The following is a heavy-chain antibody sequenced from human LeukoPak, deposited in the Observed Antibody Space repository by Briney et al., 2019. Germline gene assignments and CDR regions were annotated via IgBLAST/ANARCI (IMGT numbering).Heavy chain of an antibody. CDR2: ISYDGSNK. V-gene: IGHV3-30*18. D-gene: IGHD3-9*01. CDR3: AKGIYDILTGPGY. CDR1: GFTFSSYG. Sequence: AGSLRLSCAASGFTFSSYGMHWVRQAPGKGLEWVAVISYDGSNKYYADSVKGRFTISRDNSKNTLYLQMNSLRAEDTAVYYCAKGIYDILTGPGYWGQGTLVTVSS. J-gene: IGHJ4*02.